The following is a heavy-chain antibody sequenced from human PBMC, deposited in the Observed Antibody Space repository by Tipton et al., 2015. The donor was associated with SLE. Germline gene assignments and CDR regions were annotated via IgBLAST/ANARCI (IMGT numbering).Heavy chain of an antibody. CDR1: GFTFDDYA. Sequence: QLVQSGGGLVQPGRSLRLSCAASGFTFDDYAMHWVRQAPGKGLEWVSYISSSGSTIYYADSVKGRFTISRDNAKNSLYLQMNSLRAEDTAVYYCARNPVITGTTFWFDPWGQGTLVTVSS. D-gene: IGHD1-7*01. CDR2: ISSSGSTI. V-gene: IGHV3-48*03. J-gene: IGHJ5*02. CDR3: ARNPVITGTTFWFDP.